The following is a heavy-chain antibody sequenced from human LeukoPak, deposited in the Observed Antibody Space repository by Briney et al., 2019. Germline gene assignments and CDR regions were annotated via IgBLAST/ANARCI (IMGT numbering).Heavy chain of an antibody. CDR2: IISIFGTA. D-gene: IGHD6-19*01. J-gene: IGHJ6*03. Sequence: SVKDSCKASGGTFISYAISCVRQAPGQGLEWMGGIISIFGTANYAQKFQGRLTITTDESTSTAYMELSSLRSEDTAVYYCARTSYISGWYGGYMDVWGKGTTVTVSS. CDR1: GGTFISYA. CDR3: ARTSYISGWYGGYMDV. V-gene: IGHV1-69*05.